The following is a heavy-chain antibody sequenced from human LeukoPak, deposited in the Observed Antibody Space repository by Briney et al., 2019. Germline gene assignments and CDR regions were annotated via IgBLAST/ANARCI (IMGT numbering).Heavy chain of an antibody. J-gene: IGHJ3*02. V-gene: IGHV3-21*01. Sequence: PGGSLRLSCAPSVFTFSSYSMNWVRPAPRKGLEWVSSISSSSSYIYYADSVKGRFTISRDNAKNSLYLQMNSLRAEDTAVYYCAREVQYQPDAFDIWGQGTMVTVSS. CDR1: VFTFSSYS. CDR2: ISSSSSYI. CDR3: AREVQYQPDAFDI. D-gene: IGHD2-2*01.